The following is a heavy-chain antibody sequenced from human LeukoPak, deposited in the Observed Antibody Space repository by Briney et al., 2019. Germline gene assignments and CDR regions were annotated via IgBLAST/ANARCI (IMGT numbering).Heavy chain of an antibody. Sequence: ASVKVSCKASGYTFTDYYMHWVRQAPGQGLEWMGWINPNSSGTKYAQKFEGRVTMTRDTSISTAYMELSRVTSDDTAVYYCARGGIRTAASKFDYWGQGTLVTVSS. V-gene: IGHV1-2*02. CDR3: ARGGIRTAASKFDY. J-gene: IGHJ4*02. CDR1: GYTFTDYY. CDR2: INPNSSGT. D-gene: IGHD6-13*01.